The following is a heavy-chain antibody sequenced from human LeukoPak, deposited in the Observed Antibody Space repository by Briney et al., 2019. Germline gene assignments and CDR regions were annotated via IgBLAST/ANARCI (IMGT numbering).Heavy chain of an antibody. Sequence: AGXXLRLSCAASGFTVSNNYMTWVRQAPGKGLEWVSLIYSGGTTFYTDSVKGRFNISRDRSKKKLYRQMKDLQEEGAAVYYCTTSPAVASWGQGTLVAVSS. CDR1: GFTVSNNY. CDR2: IYSGGTT. CDR3: TTSPAVAS. J-gene: IGHJ5*02. V-gene: IGHV3-53*01. D-gene: IGHD4-23*01.